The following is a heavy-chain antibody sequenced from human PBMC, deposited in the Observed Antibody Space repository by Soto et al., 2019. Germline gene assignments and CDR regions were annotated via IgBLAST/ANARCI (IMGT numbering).Heavy chain of an antibody. V-gene: IGHV4-59*01. CDR1: GGSISSYY. Sequence: SQTLSLTWTVSGGSISSYYWSWIRQPPGKGLEWIGYIYYSGGTNYNPSLKSRVTISVDTSKNQFSLELSSVTAADTAMYYCARGDLGYWGQGTLVTVSS. CDR2: IYYSGGT. J-gene: IGHJ4*02. CDR3: ARGDLGY.